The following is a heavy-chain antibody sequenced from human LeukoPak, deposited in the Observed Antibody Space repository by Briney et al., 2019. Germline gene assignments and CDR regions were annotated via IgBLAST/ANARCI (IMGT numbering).Heavy chain of an antibody. CDR2: ISGSGIST. D-gene: IGHD4-11*01. Sequence: GGSLRLSCAASGFTFSSYAMSWVRQAPGKGLEWVSGISGSGISTDYADSVKGRFTISRDNSKNTLYLHMNTLRAGDTAVYYCAKDDYSGGGAFDIWGQGTMVTVSS. CDR3: AKDDYSGGGAFDI. CDR1: GFTFSSYA. J-gene: IGHJ3*02. V-gene: IGHV3-23*01.